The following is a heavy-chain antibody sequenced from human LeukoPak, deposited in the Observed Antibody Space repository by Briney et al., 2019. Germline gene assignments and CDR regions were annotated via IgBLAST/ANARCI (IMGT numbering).Heavy chain of an antibody. V-gene: IGHV1-3*01. CDR2: INAASGNT. Sequence: ASVKVSFKASGYTFTTYAMHWVRQAPGQRLEWLGWINAASGNTRYSQKFQGRVTITRDTSASTAYMELSSLTSEDTALYYCARDRNWFDPWGQGTLVTVSS. CDR1: GYTFTTYA. CDR3: ARDRNWFDP. J-gene: IGHJ5*02.